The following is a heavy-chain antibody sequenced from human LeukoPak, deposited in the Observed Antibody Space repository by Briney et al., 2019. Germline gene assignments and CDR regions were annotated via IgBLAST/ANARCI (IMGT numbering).Heavy chain of an antibody. CDR1: GGSITTYS. J-gene: IGHJ4*02. D-gene: IGHD3-16*02. V-gene: IGHV4-59*01. Sequence: SETLSLTCSGSGGSITTYSGSWIRQPPGKGLEWVGYISHSGSTDFNPSLKSRVTMSVDTSKNQFSLKLTSVTAADAAVYYCARQGTYQYYFDYWGQGTLVTVSS. CDR2: ISHSGST. CDR3: ARQGTYQYYFDY.